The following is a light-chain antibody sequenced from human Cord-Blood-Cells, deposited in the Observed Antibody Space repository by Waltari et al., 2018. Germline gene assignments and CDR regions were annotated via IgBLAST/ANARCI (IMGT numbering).Light chain of an antibody. CDR3: QQYGSSPWT. J-gene: IGKJ1*01. V-gene: IGKV3-20*01. CDR1: QSVSSSY. Sequence: EIVLTQSPATLSLSPGERPTLSCRASQSVSSSYLAWYQQKPGQAPRLLIYGASSRATGIPDRFSGSGSGTDCTLTISRLEPEDFAVYYCQQYGSSPWTFGQGTKVEIK. CDR2: GAS.